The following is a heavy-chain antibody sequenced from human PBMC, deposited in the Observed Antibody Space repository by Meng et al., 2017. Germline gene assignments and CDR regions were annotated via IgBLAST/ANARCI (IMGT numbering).Heavy chain of an antibody. CDR2: INPKSGDT. D-gene: IGHD6-25*01. Sequence: ASVKVSCKPSGYNFPDYYIHWVLRAPGQGLEWMVRINPKSGDTHYAQKFQARVTMTGDTSISTAYMELIGLRSDDTAMYYCARDEDISAAGKLFGDYWGQGTLVTVSS. CDR1: GYNFPDYY. V-gene: IGHV1-2*06. CDR3: ARDEDISAAGKLFGDY. J-gene: IGHJ4*02.